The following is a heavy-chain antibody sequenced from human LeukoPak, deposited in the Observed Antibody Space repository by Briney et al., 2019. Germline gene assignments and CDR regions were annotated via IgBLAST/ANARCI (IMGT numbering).Heavy chain of an antibody. CDR1: GGSISSGSYY. J-gene: IGHJ4*02. CDR3: ARRKLRFLEWLLRGYFDY. D-gene: IGHD3-3*01. CDR2: IYTSGST. V-gene: IGHV4-61*02. Sequence: SETLSLTCTVSGGSISSGSYYWSWIRQPAGKELEWIGRIYTSGSTNYNPSLKSRVTISVDTSKNQFSLKLSSVTAADTAVYYCARRKLRFLEWLLRGYFDYWGQGTLVTVSS.